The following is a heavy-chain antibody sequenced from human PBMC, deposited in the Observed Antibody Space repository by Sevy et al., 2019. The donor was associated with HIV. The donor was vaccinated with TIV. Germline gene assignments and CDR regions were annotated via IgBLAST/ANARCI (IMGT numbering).Heavy chain of an antibody. V-gene: IGHV3-23*01. Sequence: QHGESLKISCAASGFAFYDYSMSWIRQAPGKGLEWVATLSFGCGKINYADSVKGRFTISRDNSKNSFYLQMDNLRVEDTALYYCAREGCTRPHDYWGQGTRFTVSS. D-gene: IGHD2-8*01. CDR3: AREGCTRPHDY. CDR2: LSFGCGKI. J-gene: IGHJ4*02. CDR1: GFAFYDYS.